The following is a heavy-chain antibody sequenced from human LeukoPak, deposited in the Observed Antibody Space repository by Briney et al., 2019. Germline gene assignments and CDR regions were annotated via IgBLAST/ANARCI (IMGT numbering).Heavy chain of an antibody. V-gene: IGHV4-59*01. Sequence: PSETLSLTCTVSGESISGFYWTWIRKPPGKGLEWIGYIYYSGSTNYNPSLKSRVTISLDTSRNQFSLKLSSVTAADTAVYYCARGVVIAPQTFDYWGQGTLVTVSS. CDR1: GESISGFY. CDR2: IYYSGST. CDR3: ARGVVIAPQTFDY. D-gene: IGHD2-21*01. J-gene: IGHJ4*02.